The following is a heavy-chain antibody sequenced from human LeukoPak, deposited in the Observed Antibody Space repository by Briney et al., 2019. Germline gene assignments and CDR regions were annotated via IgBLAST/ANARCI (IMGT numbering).Heavy chain of an antibody. CDR1: GGSIGDWY. CDR2: INHSGST. V-gene: IGHV4-34*01. Sequence: SETLSLTCSVSGGSIGDWYWSWIRQPPGKGLEWIGEINHSGSTNYNPSLKSRVTISVDTSKNQFSLKLSSVTAADTAVYYCARVVVTIYYYYGMDVWGQGTTVTVSS. CDR3: ARVVVTIYYYYGMDV. D-gene: IGHD5-24*01. J-gene: IGHJ6*02.